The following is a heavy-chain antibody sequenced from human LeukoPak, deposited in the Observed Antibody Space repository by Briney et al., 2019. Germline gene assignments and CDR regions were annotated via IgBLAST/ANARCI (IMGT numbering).Heavy chain of an antibody. CDR3: ARDWSGSYVSYHYYMDV. Sequence: GGSLRLSCTASGFTFEYYVMNWVRQAPGKGLEWVASISSTGNYIDYADSLKGRLTISRDNANNSLFLQMNSLRAEDTAVYYCARDWSGSYVSYHYYMDVWGKGTTVTVSS. CDR2: ISSTGNYI. CDR1: GFTFEYYV. D-gene: IGHD1-26*01. V-gene: IGHV3-21*01. J-gene: IGHJ6*03.